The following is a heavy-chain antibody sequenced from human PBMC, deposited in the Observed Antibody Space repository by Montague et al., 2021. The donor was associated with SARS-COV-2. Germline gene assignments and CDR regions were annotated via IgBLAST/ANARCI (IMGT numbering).Heavy chain of an antibody. Sequence: SETLSLTCTVSGGSMSSSSYYWGWIRQPPGKGLEWIGNMYYSGSSHYNPSLKSRVTVSVDTSNNQFYLKLSSVTAADTAIYYCVRWRGSSAFYSEGFDYWGQGTLVTASS. J-gene: IGHJ4*02. D-gene: IGHD6-19*01. CDR2: MYYSGSS. V-gene: IGHV4-39*01. CDR1: GGSMSSSSYY. CDR3: VRWRGSSAFYSEGFDY.